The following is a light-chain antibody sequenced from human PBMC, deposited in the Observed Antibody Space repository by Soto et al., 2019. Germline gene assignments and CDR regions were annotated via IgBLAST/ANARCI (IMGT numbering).Light chain of an antibody. J-gene: IGLJ1*01. CDR1: SSDVGGYNY. CDR3: SSYTSSSTPFYV. V-gene: IGLV2-14*01. Sequence: QSVLTQPASVSGSPGQSITISCTGTSSDVGGYNYVSWYQQHPGKAPKLMIYDVSNRPSGVSNRFSGSKSGNTAPLTISGLQAEDEADYYCSSYTSSSTPFYVFGTGTKVTV. CDR2: DVS.